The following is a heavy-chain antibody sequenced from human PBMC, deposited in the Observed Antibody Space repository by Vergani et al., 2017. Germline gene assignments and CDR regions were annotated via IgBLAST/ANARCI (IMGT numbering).Heavy chain of an antibody. Sequence: EVQLVESGGGLVQPGGSLRLSCAASGFTFSSYAMSWVRQAPGKGLEWVSAISGSGGSTYYADSVKGRFTITRDNSKSTLYLQMNRLRAEDAAVYYCAKEGCSSTSCHDAFDIWGRGTMVTVSS. J-gene: IGHJ3*02. CDR1: GFTFSSYA. CDR3: AKEGCSSTSCHDAFDI. V-gene: IGHV3-23*04. CDR2: ISGSGGST. D-gene: IGHD2-2*01.